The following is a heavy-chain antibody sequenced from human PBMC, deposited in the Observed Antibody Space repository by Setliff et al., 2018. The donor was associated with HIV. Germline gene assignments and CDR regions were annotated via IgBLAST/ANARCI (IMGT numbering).Heavy chain of an antibody. CDR3: ARDNGGPAFDY. Sequence: SETLSLTCTVSGGSISSSSYYWGWIRQPPGKGLEWIGSIYTSGSTNYNPSLKSRVTMSVDTSKNQFSLKLSSVTAADTAVYYCARDNGGPAFDYWGQGTLVTVSS. CDR1: GGSISSSSYY. J-gene: IGHJ4*02. CDR2: IYTSGST. D-gene: IGHD3-10*01. V-gene: IGHV4-39*07.